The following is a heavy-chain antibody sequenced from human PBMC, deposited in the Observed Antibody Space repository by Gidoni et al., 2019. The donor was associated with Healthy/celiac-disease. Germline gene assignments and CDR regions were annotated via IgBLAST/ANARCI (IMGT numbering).Heavy chain of an antibody. D-gene: IGHD6-13*01. J-gene: IGHJ4*02. Sequence: QLQLQESGPGLVKPSETLSLTCTVSGGSISSSSYYWGWIRPPPGKGLEWIGSIYYSGSTYYNPSLKSRVTISVDTSKNQFSLKLSSVTAADTAVYYCARHKSSSSWSDYWGQGTLVTVSS. CDR1: GGSISSSSYY. CDR2: IYYSGST. CDR3: ARHKSSSSWSDY. V-gene: IGHV4-39*01.